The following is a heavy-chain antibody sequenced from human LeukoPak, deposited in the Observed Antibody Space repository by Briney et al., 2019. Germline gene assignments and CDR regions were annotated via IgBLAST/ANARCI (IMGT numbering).Heavy chain of an antibody. D-gene: IGHD5-12*01. J-gene: IGHJ4*02. Sequence: ASVKVSCKASGYTFTDHYIHWVRQAPGQGSEWMGWINPNTGGTDYAQKFQDRIAISTYTSISTVYMELSRLKSDDTALYYCARDLATIDGIAWYYFENWGQGTLVTVS. CDR1: GYTFTDHY. CDR2: INPNTGGT. V-gene: IGHV1-2*02. CDR3: ARDLATIDGIAWYYFEN.